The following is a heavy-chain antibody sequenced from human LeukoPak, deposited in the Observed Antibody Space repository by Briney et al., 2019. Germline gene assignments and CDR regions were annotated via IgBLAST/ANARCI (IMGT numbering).Heavy chain of an antibody. J-gene: IGHJ5*02. CDR3: ARSIGWYCSSTSCSKRNWFDP. D-gene: IGHD2-2*01. Sequence: GGSLRLSCAASGFTFSDYYMSWTRQAPGKGLEWVSYISSSGSTIYYADSVKGRFTISRDNAKNSLYLQMNSLRAEDTAVYYCARSIGWYCSSTSCSKRNWFDPWGQGTLVTVSS. V-gene: IGHV3-11*01. CDR2: ISSSGSTI. CDR1: GFTFSDYY.